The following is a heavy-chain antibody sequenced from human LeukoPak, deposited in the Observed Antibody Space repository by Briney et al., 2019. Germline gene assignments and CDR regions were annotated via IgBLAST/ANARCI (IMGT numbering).Heavy chain of an antibody. D-gene: IGHD3-3*01. V-gene: IGHV1-69*13. CDR3: AREVDFWSGYYNSYNWFDP. J-gene: IGHJ5*02. CDR2: IIPIFGTA. Sequence: SVKVSCKASGGTFSSYAISWVRQAPGQGLEWMGGIIPIFGTANYAQKFQGRVTITADESTSPAYMELSSLRSEDTAVYYCAREVDFWSGYYNSYNWFDPWGQGTLVTVSS. CDR1: GGTFSSYA.